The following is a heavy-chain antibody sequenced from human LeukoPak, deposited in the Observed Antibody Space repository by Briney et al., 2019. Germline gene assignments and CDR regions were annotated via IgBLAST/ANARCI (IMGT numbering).Heavy chain of an antibody. CDR3: AKEERVLRYFDWLSSGRAFDY. D-gene: IGHD3-9*01. Sequence: GASVKVSCKASGYTFTGYYMHWVRQAPGQGLEWMGWINPNSGGTNYAQKFQGRVTMTRDTSISTAYMELSRLRSDDTAVYYCAKEERVLRYFDWLSSGRAFDYWGQGTLVTVSS. J-gene: IGHJ4*02. V-gene: IGHV1-2*02. CDR1: GYTFTGYY. CDR2: INPNSGGT.